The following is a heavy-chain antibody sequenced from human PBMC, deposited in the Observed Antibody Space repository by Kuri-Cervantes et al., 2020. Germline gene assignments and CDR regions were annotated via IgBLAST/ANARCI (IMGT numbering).Heavy chain of an antibody. D-gene: IGHD3-10*01. J-gene: IGHJ4*02. V-gene: IGHV1-2*04. CDR3: ARGEAYYGSGSDQKVGDY. CDR1: GGTFSSYA. CDR2: INPNSGGT. Sequence: ASVKVSCKASGGTFSSYAISWVRQAPGQGLEWMGWINPNSGGTNYAQKFQGWVTMTRDTSISTAYMELSRLRSDDTAVYYCARGEAYYGSGSDQKVGDYWGQGTLVTVSS.